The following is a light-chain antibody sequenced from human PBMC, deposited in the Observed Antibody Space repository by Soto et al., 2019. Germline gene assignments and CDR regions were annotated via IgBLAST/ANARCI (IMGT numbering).Light chain of an antibody. V-gene: IGKV1-39*01. J-gene: IGKJ2*01. CDR3: QQRYVTPRT. CDR2: TAS. CDR1: ESISSY. Sequence: DIQMTQSPSSLSASVGDRVTITCRASESISSYLNWYQQKPGKAPKLLIYTASSLQSGVPSRFSGSGYGTDFNLTISSLQPEDFATDYCQQRYVTPRTFRQGTKLEIK.